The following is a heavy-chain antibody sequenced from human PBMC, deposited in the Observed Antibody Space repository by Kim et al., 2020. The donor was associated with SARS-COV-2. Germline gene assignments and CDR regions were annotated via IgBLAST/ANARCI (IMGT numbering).Heavy chain of an antibody. CDR2: ISSNGGST. CDR1: GFTFSSYA. D-gene: IGHD6-13*01. Sequence: GGSLRLSCSASGFTFSSYAMNWVRQAPGKGLECVSAISSNGGSTYYADSVKGSFTISRDNSKNTLYLQMSSLRAEDTAVYYCVKGGIYVIAAAGDYYYYGMGLLRERGTVTVSS. V-gene: IGHV3-64D*09. CDR3: VKGGIYVIAAAGDYYYYGMGL. J-gene: IGHJ6*01.